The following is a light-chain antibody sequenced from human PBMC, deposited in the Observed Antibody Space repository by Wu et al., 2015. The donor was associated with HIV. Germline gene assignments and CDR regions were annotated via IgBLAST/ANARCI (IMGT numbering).Light chain of an antibody. V-gene: IGKV3-11*01. Sequence: EIVLTQSPDTLSLSPGERATLSCRASQSVSSYLAWYQHKPGQAPRLLIYDASDRATGISARFSGSGSGTDFTLIISSLEPEDFAVYYCQQHTNWPLTFGQGTRLEIK. CDR3: QQHTNWPLT. CDR1: QSVSSY. CDR2: DAS. J-gene: IGKJ5*01.